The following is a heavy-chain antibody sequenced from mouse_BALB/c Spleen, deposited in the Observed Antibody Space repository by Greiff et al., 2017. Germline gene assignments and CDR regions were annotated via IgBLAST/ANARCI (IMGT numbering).Heavy chain of an antibody. CDR3: VSPFFAY. CDR1: GFTFNTYA. V-gene: IGHV10-1*02. J-gene: IGHJ3*01. CDR2: IRSKSNNYAT. Sequence: EVMLVESGGGLVQPKGSLKLSCAASGFTFNTYAMNWVRQAPGKGLEWVARIRSKSNNYATYYADSVKDRFTISRNDSQSMLYLQMNNLKTEDTAMYYCVSPFFAYWGQGTLVTVSA.